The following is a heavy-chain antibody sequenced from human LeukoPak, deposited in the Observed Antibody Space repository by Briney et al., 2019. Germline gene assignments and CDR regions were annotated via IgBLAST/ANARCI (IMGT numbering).Heavy chain of an antibody. V-gene: IGHV3-21*01. CDR2: ISSSSYI. CDR3: ARYCTNGVCYRDY. D-gene: IGHD2-8*01. Sequence: GGSLRLSCAASGFTFSSYSMNWVRQAPGKGLEWVSSISSSSYIYYADSVKGRFTISRDNAKNSLYLQMNSLRAEDTAVYYCARYCTNGVCYRDYWGQGTLVTVSS. J-gene: IGHJ4*02. CDR1: GFTFSSYS.